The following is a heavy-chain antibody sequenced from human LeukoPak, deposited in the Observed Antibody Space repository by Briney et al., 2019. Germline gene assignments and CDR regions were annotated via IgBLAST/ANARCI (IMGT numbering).Heavy chain of an antibody. J-gene: IGHJ3*02. CDR3: VRGHNDYVWGSDRCDAFEN. CDR2: LYYDGST. D-gene: IGHD3-16*02. CDR1: GGSIDTSDYY. V-gene: IGHV4-39*07. Sequence: PSETLSLTCTVSGGSIDTSDYYWGWIRQPPGKGLEWIGSLYYDGSTYYNPSLKSRVTISVDTSKNQFSLTLKSATAADTAMYYCVRGHNDYVWGSDRCDAFENWVQGTMVSVSS.